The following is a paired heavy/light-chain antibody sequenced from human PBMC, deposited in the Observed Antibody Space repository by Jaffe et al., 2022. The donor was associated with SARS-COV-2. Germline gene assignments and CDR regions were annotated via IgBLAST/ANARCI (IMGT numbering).Heavy chain of an antibody. CDR1: GGSISSYY. CDR3: AREEDSSSWYAGPTFDY. V-gene: IGHV4-4*07. CDR2: IYTSGST. D-gene: IGHD6-13*01. Sequence: QVQLQESGPGLVKPSETLSLTCTVSGGSISSYYWSWIRQPAGKGLEWIGRIYTSGSTNYNPSLKSRVTMSVDTSKNQFSLKLSSVTAADTAVYYCAREEDSSSWYAGPTFDYWGQGTLVTVSS. J-gene: IGHJ4*02.
Light chain of an antibody. CDR2: AAS. CDR1: QSISSY. V-gene: IGKV1-39*01. Sequence: DIQMTQSPSSLSASVGDRVTITCRASQSISSYLNWYQQKPGKAPKLLIYAASSLQSGVPSRFSGSGSGTDFTLTISSLQPEDFATYYCQQSYSTPATFGQGTRLEIK. CDR3: QQSYSTPAT. J-gene: IGKJ5*01.